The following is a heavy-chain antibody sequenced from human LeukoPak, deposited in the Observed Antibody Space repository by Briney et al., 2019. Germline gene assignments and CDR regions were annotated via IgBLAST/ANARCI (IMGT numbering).Heavy chain of an antibody. CDR2: IRFGSSTV. CDR3: GRVSRATGYYYAEF. V-gene: IGHV3-48*04. CDR1: GFTFSTYS. J-gene: IGHJ4*02. D-gene: IGHD3-9*01. Sequence: GGSLRLSSAASGFTFSTYSVNWVRQAPGKGLEWISYIRFGSSTVFYADSVKGRFTISRDDAQNSLHLQMNSLRADDTAVYYCGRVSRATGYYYAEFWGQGTLVTVSS.